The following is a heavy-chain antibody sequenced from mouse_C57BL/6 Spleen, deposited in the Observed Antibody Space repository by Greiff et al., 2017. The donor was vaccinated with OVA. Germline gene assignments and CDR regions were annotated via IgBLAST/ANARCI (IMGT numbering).Heavy chain of an antibody. CDR3: ARYLGEAWFAY. CDR1: GSTFTSYW. CDR2: IYPGSGST. D-gene: IGHD4-1*01. V-gene: IGHV1-55*01. Sequence: QVQLLQPGAELVKPGASVKMSCKASGSTFTSYWITWVKQRPGQGLEWIGDIYPGSGSTNYNEKFKSKATLTVDTSSSTAYMQLSSLTSEDSAVYYCARYLGEAWFAYWGQGTLVTVSA. J-gene: IGHJ3*01.